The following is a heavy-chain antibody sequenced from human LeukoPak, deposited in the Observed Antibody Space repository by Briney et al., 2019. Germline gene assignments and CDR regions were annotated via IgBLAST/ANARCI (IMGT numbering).Heavy chain of an antibody. CDR2: ISANNGNT. V-gene: IGHV1-18*01. CDR1: GYTFINYG. Sequence: ASVKVSCKASGYTFINYGIAWVRQAPGQGLEWMGWISANNGNTNYAQKLQGRVTTTTDTSSSTAYMELRSLRSDDTAVYYCARDGYFDYWGQGTLVTVSS. CDR3: ARDGYFDY. J-gene: IGHJ4*02.